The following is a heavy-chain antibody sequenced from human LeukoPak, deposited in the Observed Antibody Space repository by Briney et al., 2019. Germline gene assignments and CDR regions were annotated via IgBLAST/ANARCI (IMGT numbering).Heavy chain of an antibody. CDR1: GFTFGSYA. V-gene: IGHV3-23*01. CDR2: IGSGGVNR. D-gene: IGHD3-3*01. J-gene: IGHJ5*02. Sequence: PGGSLRLSCAASGFTFGSYAMSWVRQAPGKGLDWVSAIGSGGVNRFYADSVKGRFTFSRDNSKNTLYLQMNSLRVEDTAVYYCARFGVSRLPFDPWGQGTLVTVSS. CDR3: ARFGVSRLPFDP.